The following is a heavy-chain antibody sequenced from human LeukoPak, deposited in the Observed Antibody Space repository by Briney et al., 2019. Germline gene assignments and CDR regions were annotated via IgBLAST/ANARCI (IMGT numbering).Heavy chain of an antibody. V-gene: IGHV4-34*01. D-gene: IGHD6-19*01. Sequence: PSETLSLTCAVYGGSFSGYYWSWIRQPPGKGLEWIGEINHSGSTNYNPSLKRRVTISVDTSKNQFSLKLSSVTAADTAVYYCAGPYSSGWYDAFDIWGQGTMVTVSS. CDR3: AGPYSSGWYDAFDI. CDR2: INHSGST. J-gene: IGHJ3*02. CDR1: GGSFSGYY.